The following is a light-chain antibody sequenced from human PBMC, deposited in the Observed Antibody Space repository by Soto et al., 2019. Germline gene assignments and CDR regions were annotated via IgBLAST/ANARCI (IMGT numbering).Light chain of an antibody. Sequence: EIVMSQSPATLSVSPGERATLSCRASQSVSSNLAWYQQKPGQAPRLLIYGASTRATGIPARFSGSGSGTEFTLTISRLQSEDFAVYYCQQYNNWPPVTFGQGTKLEIK. CDR2: GAS. CDR1: QSVSSN. J-gene: IGKJ2*01. V-gene: IGKV3-15*01. CDR3: QQYNNWPPVT.